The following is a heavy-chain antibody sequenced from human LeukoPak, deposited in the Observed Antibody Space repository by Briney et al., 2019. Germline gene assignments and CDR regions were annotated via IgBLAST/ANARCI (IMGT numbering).Heavy chain of an antibody. J-gene: IGHJ4*02. Sequence: PGGSLRLSCAASGFTFSTSWMIWVRQAPGKGLEWVANIKEDGSEKYYVDSVKGRFTISRDNAKNSLYLQMNSLRAEDTGVYYCASGYYSGWYIPYYWGQGTLVTVSS. CDR1: GFTFSTSW. D-gene: IGHD6-19*01. CDR2: IKEDGSEK. V-gene: IGHV3-7*01. CDR3: ASGYYSGWYIPYY.